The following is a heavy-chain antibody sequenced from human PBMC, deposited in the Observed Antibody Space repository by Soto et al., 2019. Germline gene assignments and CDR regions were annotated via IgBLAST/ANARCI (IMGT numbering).Heavy chain of an antibody. V-gene: IGHV4-59*02. CDR1: GISVRSNY. J-gene: IGHJ6*03. CDR2: ITYSGIT. Sequence: SATLSLTCSVSGISVRSNYWSWIRQPPGKRLEWIGFITYSGITDYNPPLQSRVTISVDTSKNQLSLNLRSVTAADTAVYYCARAVVVVPPAGDHYYHMDVLGKGTTVTVSS. CDR3: ARAVVVVPPAGDHYYHMDV. D-gene: IGHD2-21*01.